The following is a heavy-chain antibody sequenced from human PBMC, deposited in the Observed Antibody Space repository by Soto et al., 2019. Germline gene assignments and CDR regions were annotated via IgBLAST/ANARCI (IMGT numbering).Heavy chain of an antibody. CDR1: GFTFTTYW. CDR2: IEQVGSGK. V-gene: IGHV3-7*01. CDR3: ARGRKYYESSGFLAFDL. Sequence: PGGSLRLSCAGSGFTFTTYWMSWVRQAPGKGLEWVANIEQVGSGKYFVDSVKGRFTISRDNAKNSVYLQMNSLRAEDTAVYYCARGRKYYESSGFLAFDLWGQGTMVTVSS. J-gene: IGHJ3*01. D-gene: IGHD3-22*01.